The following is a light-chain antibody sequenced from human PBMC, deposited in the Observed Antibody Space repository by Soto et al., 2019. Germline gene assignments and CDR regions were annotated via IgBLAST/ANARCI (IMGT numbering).Light chain of an antibody. Sequence: QSALTQPASVSGSPGQSITISCTGTSSDVGGYNYVSWYQQHPGKAPKLMIYDVSNRPSGVSNRFSGSKSGNTASLTISGLQAEDEADYYFSSYTSSIHVVFGGGNKLTVL. CDR3: SSYTSSIHVV. V-gene: IGLV2-14*01. J-gene: IGLJ2*01. CDR2: DVS. CDR1: SSDVGGYNY.